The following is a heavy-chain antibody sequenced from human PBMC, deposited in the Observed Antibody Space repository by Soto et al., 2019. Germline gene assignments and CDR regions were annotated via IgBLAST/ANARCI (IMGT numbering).Heavy chain of an antibody. Sequence: SETLSLTCTVSGGSISSYYWSWIRQPPGKGLEWIGYIYYSGSTNYNPSLKSRVTISVDTSKNQFSLKLSSVTAADTAVYYCARVQFSSSARAFGCWGQGTLVTVSS. CDR1: GGSISSYY. D-gene: IGHD6-6*01. J-gene: IGHJ4*02. V-gene: IGHV4-59*01. CDR2: IYYSGST. CDR3: ARVQFSSSARAFGC.